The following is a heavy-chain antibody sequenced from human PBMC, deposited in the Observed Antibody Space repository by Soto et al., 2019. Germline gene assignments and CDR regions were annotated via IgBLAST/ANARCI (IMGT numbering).Heavy chain of an antibody. D-gene: IGHD3-3*01. Sequence: LRLSCAASGFTFRSYAMSWVRQAPGKGLEWVSAISGSGGSTYYADSVKGRFTISRDNSKNTLYLQMNSLRAEDTAVYYCAKPPNDFWSGSPEYYFDYWGQGTLVTVSS. CDR2: ISGSGGST. CDR3: AKPPNDFWSGSPEYYFDY. J-gene: IGHJ4*02. CDR1: GFTFRSYA. V-gene: IGHV3-23*01.